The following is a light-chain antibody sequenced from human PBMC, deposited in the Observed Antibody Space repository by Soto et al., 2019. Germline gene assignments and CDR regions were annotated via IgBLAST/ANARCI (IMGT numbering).Light chain of an antibody. J-gene: IGLJ1*01. V-gene: IGLV2-14*03. Sequence: QSALTQPASVSGSPGHSITISCTGPSSDVGRYNYVSWYQHHPGKAPKLMIYDVSNRPSGVSNRFSGSKSGNTASLTISGLQAEDEADYYCSSYTSSMANVFGTGTKLTVL. CDR2: DVS. CDR1: SSDVGRYNY. CDR3: SSYTSSMANV.